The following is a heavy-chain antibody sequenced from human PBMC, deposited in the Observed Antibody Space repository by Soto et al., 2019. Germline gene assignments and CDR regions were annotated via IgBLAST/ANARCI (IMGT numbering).Heavy chain of an antibody. J-gene: IGHJ1*01. Sequence: PSETLSLTCTVSGGSISSYYWSWIRQPPGKGLEWIGYIYYSGSTNYNPSLKSRVTISVDTSKNQFSLKLSSVTAADTAVYYCARDRGTMKDWGQGTLVTVSS. CDR1: GGSISSYY. D-gene: IGHD3-22*01. CDR3: ARDRGTMKD. CDR2: IYYSGST. V-gene: IGHV4-59*01.